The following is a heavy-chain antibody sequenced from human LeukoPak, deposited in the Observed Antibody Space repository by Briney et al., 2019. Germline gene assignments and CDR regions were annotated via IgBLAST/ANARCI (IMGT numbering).Heavy chain of an antibody. Sequence: SETLSLTCTVSGGSISSGSYYWSWIRQPAGKGLEWIGRIYTSGSTNYNPSLKSRFTISVDTSKNQFSLKLSSVAAADTAVYYCAIGVGAPSDYWGQGTLVTISS. CDR2: IYTSGST. J-gene: IGHJ4*02. CDR3: AIGVGAPSDY. CDR1: GGSISSGSYY. V-gene: IGHV4-61*02. D-gene: IGHD2-8*01.